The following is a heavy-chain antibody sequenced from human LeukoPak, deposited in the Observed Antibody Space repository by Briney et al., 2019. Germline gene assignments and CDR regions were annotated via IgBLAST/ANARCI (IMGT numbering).Heavy chain of an antibody. D-gene: IGHD3-9*01. V-gene: IGHV1-18*01. CDR3: ARARPQYYDILTDFDY. CDR1: GYTFTSYG. J-gene: IGHJ4*02. Sequence: GASVKVSRKASGYTFTSYGISWVRQAPGQGLEWMGWISAYNGNTNYAQKLQGRVTMTTDTSTSTAYMELRSLRSDDTAVYYCARARPQYYDILTDFDYWGQGTLVTVSS. CDR2: ISAYNGNT.